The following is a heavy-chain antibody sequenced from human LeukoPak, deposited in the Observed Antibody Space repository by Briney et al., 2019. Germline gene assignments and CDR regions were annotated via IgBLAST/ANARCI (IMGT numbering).Heavy chain of an antibody. J-gene: IGHJ3*02. V-gene: IGHV3-33*01. CDR3: ARSHEKTRAFDI. CDR1: GFTFSSYG. CDR2: IWYDGSNK. Sequence: GSLRLSCAASGFTFSSYGMHWVRQAPGKGLEWVAVIWYDGSNKYYADSVKGRFTISRDNSKNTLYLQMNSLRAEDTAVYYCARSHEKTRAFDIWGQGTMVTVSS.